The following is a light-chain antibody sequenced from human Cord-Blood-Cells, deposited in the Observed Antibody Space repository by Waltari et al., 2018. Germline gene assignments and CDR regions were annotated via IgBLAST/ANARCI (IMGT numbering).Light chain of an antibody. CDR1: QSVSSN. CDR2: GAS. Sequence: IVMTQSPATLSVSPGERATLSCRASQSVSSNLAWYQQQPGQGPSLLIYGASTRATGIPGRFSGSGSGTEFTLTISSLQSEDVAVYYCQQYNNWPLYTFGQGTKLEI. CDR3: QQYNNWPLYT. V-gene: IGKV3-15*01. J-gene: IGKJ2*01.